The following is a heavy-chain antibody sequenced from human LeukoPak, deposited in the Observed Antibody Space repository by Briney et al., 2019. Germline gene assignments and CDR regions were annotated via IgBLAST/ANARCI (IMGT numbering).Heavy chain of an antibody. V-gene: IGHV4-61*02. Sequence: SETLSLTCTVSGGSISSGSYYWSWIRQPAGKGLEWIGRIYTSGSTNYNPSLKSRVTISVDTSKNQFSLKLSSVTAADTAVYYCASEPGAHHGSSRGGFDPWGQGTLVTVSS. CDR1: GGSISSGSYY. D-gene: IGHD3-10*01. CDR2: IYTSGST. CDR3: ASEPGAHHGSSRGGFDP. J-gene: IGHJ5*02.